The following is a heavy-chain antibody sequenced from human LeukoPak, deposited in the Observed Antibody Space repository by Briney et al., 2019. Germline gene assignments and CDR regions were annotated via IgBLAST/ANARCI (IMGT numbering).Heavy chain of an antibody. V-gene: IGHV4-59*01. D-gene: IGHD4-17*01. CDR3: ARVDISTTVTKSYYFDY. J-gene: IGHJ4*02. CDR1: GGXIRSYY. CDR2: IYYSGST. Sequence: SETLSLTCNVSGGXIRSYYCSWIRQPPGKGLEWIGYIYYSGSTNYNPSLKSRVTISVDTSKNQFSLKLSSVTAADTAVYYCARVDISTTVTKSYYFDYWGQGTLVTVSS.